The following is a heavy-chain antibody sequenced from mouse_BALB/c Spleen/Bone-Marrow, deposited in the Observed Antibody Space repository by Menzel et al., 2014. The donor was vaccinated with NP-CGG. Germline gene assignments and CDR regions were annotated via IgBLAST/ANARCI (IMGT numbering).Heavy chain of an antibody. CDR3: TRLGSTMITTDAY. J-gene: IGHJ3*01. Sequence: LQQSGSELVRPGASVKLSCKASGYTFTSYWMHWVKQRPGQGLEWIGNIYPGSGSTNYDEKFESKATLTVDTSSSTAYMQLSSLTSEDSAVYYCTRLGSTMITTDAYWGQGTLVTVSA. D-gene: IGHD2-4*01. V-gene: IGHV1S22*01. CDR1: GYTFTSYW. CDR2: IYPGSGST.